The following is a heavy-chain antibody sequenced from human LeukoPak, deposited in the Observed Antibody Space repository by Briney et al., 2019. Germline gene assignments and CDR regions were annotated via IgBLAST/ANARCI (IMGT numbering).Heavy chain of an antibody. CDR3: ARGPYSYDSSGAFDI. Sequence: SETLSLTCTVSGGSISSYYWSWIRQPPGKGLEWIGYIYYSGSTNYNPSPKSRVTISVDTSKNQFSLKLSSVTAADTAVYFCARGPYSYDSSGAFDIWGQGTMVTVSS. D-gene: IGHD3-22*01. V-gene: IGHV4-59*08. CDR2: IYYSGST. J-gene: IGHJ3*02. CDR1: GGSISSYY.